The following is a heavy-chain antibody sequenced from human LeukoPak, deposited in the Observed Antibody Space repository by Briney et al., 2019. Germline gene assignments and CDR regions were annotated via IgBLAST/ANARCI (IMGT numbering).Heavy chain of an antibody. Sequence: GGSLRLSCAASGFTFSSYAMHWVRQAPGKGLEWVAVVSYDGSNKYYADSVKGRFTISRDNSKNTLYLQMNSLRAEDTAVYYCARGSWPDAFDIWGQGTMVTVSS. D-gene: IGHD6-13*01. CDR1: GFTFSSYA. V-gene: IGHV3-30-3*01. CDR3: ARGSWPDAFDI. J-gene: IGHJ3*02. CDR2: VSYDGSNK.